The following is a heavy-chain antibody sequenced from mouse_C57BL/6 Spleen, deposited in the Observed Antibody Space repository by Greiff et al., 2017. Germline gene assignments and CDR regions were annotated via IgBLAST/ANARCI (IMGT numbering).Heavy chain of an antibody. D-gene: IGHD2-1*01. V-gene: IGHV2-6-1*01. CDR3: ARHGHLLWYAMDY. J-gene: IGHJ4*01. CDR2: IWSDGST. CDR1: GFSLTSYG. Sequence: VQLQQSGPGLVAPSQSLSITCTVSGFSLTSYGVHWVRQPPGKGLEWLVVIWSDGSTPYNSALKARLSSSKDNSKSQVFLRMNSLQTDDTAMYYGARHGHLLWYAMDYGGQGTSVTGSS.